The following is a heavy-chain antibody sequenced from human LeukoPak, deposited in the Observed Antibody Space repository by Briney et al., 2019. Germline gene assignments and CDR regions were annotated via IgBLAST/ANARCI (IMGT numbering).Heavy chain of an antibody. V-gene: IGHV4-61*02. CDR3: ARGFDRNGYQSRGFDY. D-gene: IGHD3-22*01. CDR1: GGSISSGSFY. CDR2: IYPSGDS. J-gene: IGHJ4*02. Sequence: PSETLSLTCTVPGGSISSGSFYWSWIRQTAGKGLEWIGRIYPSGDSQYSPSFRSRATISLDTRNQFSLKLSSVTAADTAVYFCARGFDRNGYQSRGFDYWGQGALVNVSS.